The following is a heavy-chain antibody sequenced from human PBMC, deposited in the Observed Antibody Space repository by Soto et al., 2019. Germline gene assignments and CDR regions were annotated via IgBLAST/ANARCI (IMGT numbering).Heavy chain of an antibody. CDR1: GFPFRSYS. J-gene: IGHJ4*02. V-gene: IGHV3-48*01. CDR3: ARDKGRSPLDY. CDR2: ISSSSSTI. Sequence: PGGPLRLSCTASGFPFRSYSMNWVRQAPGKGLEWVSYISSSSSTIYYADSVKGRFTISRDNAKNSLYLQMNSLRAEDTAVYYCARDKGRSPLDYWGQGTLVTVSS. D-gene: IGHD2-15*01.